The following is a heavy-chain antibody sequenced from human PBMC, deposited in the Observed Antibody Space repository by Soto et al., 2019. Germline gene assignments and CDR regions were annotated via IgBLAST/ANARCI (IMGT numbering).Heavy chain of an antibody. CDR3: ARSYYTSGSYSAFDY. J-gene: IGHJ4*02. V-gene: IGHV1-18*01. D-gene: IGHD3-10*01. CDR2: ITAYNGNT. Sequence: ASVKVSCKASGYTFPSYGLTWVRQAPGQGLEWMGWITAYNGNTNYAQKLQGRVTMTTDTSTSTAYMELRSLRSDDTAVYYCARSYYTSGSYSAFDYWGQGTLVTVS. CDR1: GYTFPSYG.